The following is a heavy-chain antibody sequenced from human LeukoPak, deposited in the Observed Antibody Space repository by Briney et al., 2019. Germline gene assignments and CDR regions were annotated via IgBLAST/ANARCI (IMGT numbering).Heavy chain of an antibody. V-gene: IGHV3-23*01. CDR2: ISGSGGST. CDR3: AKVTMIVVVSPFDLYCDL. D-gene: IGHD3-22*01. Sequence: PGGSLRLSCAASGFTFSSYAMSWVRQAPGKGLEWVSAISGSGGSTYYADSVKGRFTISRDNSKNTLYLQMNSLRAEDTAVYYCAKVTMIVVVSPFDLYCDLGGGGTLVTVSS. CDR1: GFTFSSYA. J-gene: IGHJ2*01.